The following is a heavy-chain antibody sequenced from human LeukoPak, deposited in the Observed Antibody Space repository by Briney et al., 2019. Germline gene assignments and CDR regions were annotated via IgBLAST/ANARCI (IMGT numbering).Heavy chain of an antibody. CDR1: GGTFSGSA. J-gene: IGHJ5*02. CDR2: IDKKDKGYATAT. CDR3: TRDSGTYNWFDP. D-gene: IGHD1-26*01. V-gene: IGHV3-73*01. Sequence: KVSCKASGGTFSGSAIHWVRQSSGKGLEWVGQIDKKDKGYATATAYAASVKGRFTISRDDSINTAYLQMKSLKTEDTALYYCTRDSGTYNWFDPWGQGTLVTVSS.